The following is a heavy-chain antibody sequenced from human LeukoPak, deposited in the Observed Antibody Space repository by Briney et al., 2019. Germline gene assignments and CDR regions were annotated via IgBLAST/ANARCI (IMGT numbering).Heavy chain of an antibody. V-gene: IGHV3-21*04. CDR1: GFTFSSYS. Sequence: GGSLRLSCAASGFTFSSYSMNWVRQAPGKGLEWVSSISSSSSYIYYADSVKGHFTISRDNSKNTLYLQMNSLRDEDTAVYYCAKDMYDTSGYYPREYWGQGTLVTVSS. D-gene: IGHD3-22*01. CDR2: ISSSSSYI. CDR3: AKDMYDTSGYYPREY. J-gene: IGHJ4*02.